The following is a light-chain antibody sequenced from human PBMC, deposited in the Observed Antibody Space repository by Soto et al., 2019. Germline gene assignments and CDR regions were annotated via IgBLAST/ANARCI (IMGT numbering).Light chain of an antibody. CDR2: GNT. Sequence: QSVLTLPPSVSGAPGQRVTISCTGSSSNIGAGFDVHWYQQLPGTAPKLLIYGNTNRPSGVPYRFSGSKSGTSASLAITGLQAEDEADYYCQSYDSSLSGWMFGGGTKLTVL. V-gene: IGLV1-40*01. CDR3: QSYDSSLSGWM. CDR1: SSNIGAGFD. J-gene: IGLJ3*02.